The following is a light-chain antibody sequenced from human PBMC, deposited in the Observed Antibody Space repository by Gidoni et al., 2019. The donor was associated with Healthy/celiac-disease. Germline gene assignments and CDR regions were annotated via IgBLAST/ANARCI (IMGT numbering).Light chain of an antibody. J-gene: IGLJ3*02. Sequence: QSALTQPPSASGTPGQRVTISCSGSSSNIGSNTVNWYQQLPGTAPRLPIYSNNQRPSGVPDRFSGSKSGTSASRAISGLQSEDEADYYCAAWDDSLNGWVFGGGTKLTVL. CDR3: AAWDDSLNGWV. V-gene: IGLV1-44*01. CDR2: SNN. CDR1: SSNIGSNT.